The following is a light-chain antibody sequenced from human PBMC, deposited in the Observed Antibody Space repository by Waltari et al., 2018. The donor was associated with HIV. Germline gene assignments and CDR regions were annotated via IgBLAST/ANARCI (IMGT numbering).Light chain of an antibody. V-gene: IGLV3-25*03. J-gene: IGLJ1*01. CDR1: VLPNQS. CDR3: LSTDITGTSYV. CDR2: KDN. Sequence: SFELTQPLSMSVSPGQTARITCSGDVLPNQSVHWYQQRAGQAPVLLIYKDNERPSGIPERFSGSSSGTTVTLTISGVQAEDEADYYCLSTDITGTSYVFGSGTKVTVI.